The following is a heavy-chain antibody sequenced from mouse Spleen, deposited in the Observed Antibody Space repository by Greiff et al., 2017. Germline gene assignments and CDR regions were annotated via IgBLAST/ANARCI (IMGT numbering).Heavy chain of an antibody. CDR1: GFTFSSYA. V-gene: IGHV5-9*01. Sequence: EVMLVESGGGLVKLGGSLKLSCAASGFTFSSYAMSWVRQTPEKRLEWVATISSGGGNTYYPDSVKGRFTISRDNAKNTLYLQMSSLKSEDTAMYYCARHDGSYWYFDVWGAGTTVTVSS. CDR3: ARHDGSYWYFDV. J-gene: IGHJ1*01. D-gene: IGHD2-3*01. CDR2: ISSGGGNT.